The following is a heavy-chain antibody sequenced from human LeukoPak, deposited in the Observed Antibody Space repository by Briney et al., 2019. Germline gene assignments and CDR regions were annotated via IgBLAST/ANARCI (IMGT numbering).Heavy chain of an antibody. CDR1: GFTFSSYA. D-gene: IGHD3-3*01. J-gene: IGHJ4*02. CDR3: AKEAIFGVVLPIGYFDY. V-gene: IGHV3-23*01. Sequence: GGSLRLSCAASGFTFSSYAMSWVRQAPGKGLEWVSAISGSGGSTYYADPVKGRFTISRDNSKNTLYLQMNSLRAEDTAVYYCAKEAIFGVVLPIGYFDYWGQGTLVTASS. CDR2: ISGSGGST.